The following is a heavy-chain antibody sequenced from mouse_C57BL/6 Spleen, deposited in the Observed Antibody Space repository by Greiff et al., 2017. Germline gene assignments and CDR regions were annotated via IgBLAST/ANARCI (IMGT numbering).Heavy chain of an antibody. CDR3: ASYSSCYAMDY. J-gene: IGHJ4*01. CDR1: GFSLTSYA. V-gene: IGHV2-9-1*01. CDR2: IWTGGGT. D-gene: IGHD3-2*02. Sequence: VQGVESGPGLVAPSQSLSITCTVSGFSLTSYALSWVRQTPGKGLAWLGVIWTGGGTNYNAALKSRLSISKDNSKSQFFLKMNSLQTDYTARDYGASYSSCYAMDYGGQGTSVTVSS.